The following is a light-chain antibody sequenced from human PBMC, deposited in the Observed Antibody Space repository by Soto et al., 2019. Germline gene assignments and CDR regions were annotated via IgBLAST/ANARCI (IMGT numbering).Light chain of an antibody. V-gene: IGLV2-14*01. CDR2: EVS. Sequence: QSALTQPASVSGSPGQAITISCTGTISDVGGYNYVSWYQQHPGKAPKLMIYEVSNRPSGVSNRFSGSKSDNTASLTISGLQAEDEADYYCSSYTSSSTYVFGTGTKVTVL. J-gene: IGLJ1*01. CDR1: ISDVGGYNY. CDR3: SSYTSSSTYV.